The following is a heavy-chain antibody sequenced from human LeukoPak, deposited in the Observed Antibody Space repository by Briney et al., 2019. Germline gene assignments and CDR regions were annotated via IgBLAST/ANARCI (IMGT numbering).Heavy chain of an antibody. CDR1: GFIFSNYG. CDR2: IRYDGSNK. V-gene: IGHV3-30*02. J-gene: IGHJ4*02. Sequence: GGSLRLSCAASGFIFSNYGMHWVRRAPGKGLEWVAFIRYDGSNKYYVDSVKGRFTISRDNAKNTLYLQMNSLRAEDTAVYYCAKDVLYGSGTYNFDYWGQGTLVTVSS. D-gene: IGHD3-10*01. CDR3: AKDVLYGSGTYNFDY.